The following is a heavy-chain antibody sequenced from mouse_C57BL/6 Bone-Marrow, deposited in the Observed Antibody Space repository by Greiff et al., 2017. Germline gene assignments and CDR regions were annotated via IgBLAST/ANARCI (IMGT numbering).Heavy chain of an antibody. CDR1: GYTFTSYW. D-gene: IGHD2-4*01. V-gene: IGHV1-55*01. Sequence: QVHVKQSGAELVKPGASVKMSCKASGYTFTSYWITWVKQRPGQGLEWIGDIYPGSGSTNYNEKFKSKATLTVDTSSSTAYMQLSSLTSEDSAVYYCARKDYDLYYAMDYWGQGTSVTVSS. CDR3: ARKDYDLYYAMDY. J-gene: IGHJ4*01. CDR2: IYPGSGST.